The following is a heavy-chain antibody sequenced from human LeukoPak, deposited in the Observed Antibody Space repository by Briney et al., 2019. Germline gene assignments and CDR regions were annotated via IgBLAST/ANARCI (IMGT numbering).Heavy chain of an antibody. CDR1: GYTFTSYA. J-gene: IGHJ4*02. CDR3: ARHDNHHTYFDY. V-gene: IGHV1-18*01. D-gene: IGHD1-14*01. Sequence: ASVKVSCKTSGYTFTSYAVSWVRQAPGQGLEWMGWISAYNGNTDSAQSLQGRVTMTTDTSTNTAYMELRGLTSDDTAVYYCARHDNHHTYFDYWGQGTLVTVSS. CDR2: ISAYNGNT.